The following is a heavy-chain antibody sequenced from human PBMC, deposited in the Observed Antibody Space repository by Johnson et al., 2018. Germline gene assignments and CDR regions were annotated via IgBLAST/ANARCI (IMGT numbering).Heavy chain of an antibody. CDR2: IGTVGDT. V-gene: IGHV3-13*01. CDR1: GFTFSTYD. J-gene: IGHJ6*02. D-gene: IGHD1-7*01. CDR3: VREISEILGTCHSHYFYGLDV. Sequence: VQLVQSGGGLVQPGGSLRLSCAASGFTFSTYDMHWVRQTTGKGLEWVSAIGTVGDTYYAASVKGRFTISREDAKNSLFLQMNSLTAGDTAVYYCVREISEILGTCHSHYFYGLDVWGQGTTVTVSS.